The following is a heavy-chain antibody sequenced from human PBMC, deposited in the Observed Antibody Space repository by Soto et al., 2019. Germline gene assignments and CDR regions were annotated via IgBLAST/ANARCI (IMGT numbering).Heavy chain of an antibody. D-gene: IGHD7-27*01. V-gene: IGHV1-18*01. CDR1: GDSFTSCC. Sequence: GASVDVCSEACGDSFTSCCLRCVRQAPGQGLEWMGWISAYNGNTNYAQKLQGRVTMTTDTSTSTAYMELRSLRSDDTAVYYSARDSRAWGSLINDYCGQGTLVTVSS. J-gene: IGHJ4*02. CDR2: ISAYNGNT. CDR3: ARDSRAWGSLINDY.